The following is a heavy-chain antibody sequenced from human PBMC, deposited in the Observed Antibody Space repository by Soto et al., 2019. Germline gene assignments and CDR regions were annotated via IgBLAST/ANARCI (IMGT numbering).Heavy chain of an antibody. CDR1: GFSLTTSGLG. Sequence: QITLKESGPTLVKPTQTLTMTCTFSGFSLTTSGLGVGLIRQPPGKALEWLALIYWDDDKRYSPSLRSRLTITKDTSKNQVVLTLTNVDPVDTATYYCAHGRTNNPEWDVWGRGNLVTVSS. J-gene: IGHJ2*01. CDR2: IYWDDDK. D-gene: IGHD3-3*01. V-gene: IGHV2-5*02. CDR3: AHGRTNNPEWDV.